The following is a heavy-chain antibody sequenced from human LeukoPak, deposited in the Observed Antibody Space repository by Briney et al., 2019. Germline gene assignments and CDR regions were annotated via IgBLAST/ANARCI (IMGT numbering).Heavy chain of an antibody. J-gene: IGHJ4*02. Sequence: GVSLRLSCAASGVIVRSYWMSWVRQAPGKGLEWVANVNQVGNEKYYVDSVKGRFAISKDNAKNSLYLQMNSLRAEDTAVYYCAIDTSAERGQQLANWGQGTLVTASS. D-gene: IGHD6-13*01. CDR3: AIDTSAERGQQLAN. V-gene: IGHV3-7*01. CDR2: VNQVGNEK. CDR1: GVIVRSYW.